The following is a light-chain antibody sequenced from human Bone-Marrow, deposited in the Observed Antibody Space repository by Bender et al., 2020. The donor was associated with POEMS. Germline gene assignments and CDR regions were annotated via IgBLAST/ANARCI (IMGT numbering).Light chain of an antibody. V-gene: IGLV1-44*01. CDR1: SPKLEGYL. J-gene: IGLJ3*02. CDR2: NNS. CDR3: ATWDDSLNGWV. Sequence: QSVLTQPPSASGPPGKRAPIPGSGSSPKLEGYLVNGNKKRQGAAPKLVIFNNSQRPSGVPDRFSGSNSGTSASLAISGLLSDDEADFYCATWDDSLNGWVFGGGTKLTVL.